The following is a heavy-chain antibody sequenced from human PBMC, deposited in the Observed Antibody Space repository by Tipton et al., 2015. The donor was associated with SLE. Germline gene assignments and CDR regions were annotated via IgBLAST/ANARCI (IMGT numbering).Heavy chain of an antibody. D-gene: IGHD1-26*01. V-gene: IGHV3-53*05. CDR2: IYSGGST. Sequence: SLRLSCAASGFTFSGSAMHWVRQAPGKGLEWVSVIYSGGSTYYADSVKGRFTISRDNSKNTLYLQMNSLRAEDTAVYYCARSRASGSYFSFDYWGQGTLVTVSS. CDR1: GFTFSGSA. CDR3: ARSRASGSYFSFDY. J-gene: IGHJ4*02.